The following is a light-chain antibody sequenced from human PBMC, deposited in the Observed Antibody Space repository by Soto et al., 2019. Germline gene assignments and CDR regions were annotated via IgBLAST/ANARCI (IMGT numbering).Light chain of an antibody. V-gene: IGLV2-14*01. CDR3: SSFTNTDTLV. CDR1: SIDVGFYNY. CDR2: EVR. Sequence: QSALTQPASVSGSPGQSITISCTGTSIDVGFYNYVSWYQQNPGKAPKLMIYEVRTRPSGVSNRFSGSKSGNTASLTISGLQAEDEADYYCSSFTNTDTLVFGTGTKVTVL. J-gene: IGLJ1*01.